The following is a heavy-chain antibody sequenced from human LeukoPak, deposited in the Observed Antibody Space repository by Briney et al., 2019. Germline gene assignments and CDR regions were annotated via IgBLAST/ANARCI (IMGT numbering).Heavy chain of an antibody. CDR1: GGSISSGGYY. CDR3: ARVPNEAPNYDILTGYYSAPYYFDY. D-gene: IGHD3-9*01. J-gene: IGHJ4*02. CDR2: IYYSGST. V-gene: IGHV4-31*03. Sequence: PSETLSLTCTVSGGSISSGGYYWSWIRQHPGKGLEWIGYIYYSGSTYYNPSLKSRVTISVDTSKNQFSLKLSSVTAADTAVYYCARVPNEAPNYDILTGYYSAPYYFDYWGQGTLVTVSS.